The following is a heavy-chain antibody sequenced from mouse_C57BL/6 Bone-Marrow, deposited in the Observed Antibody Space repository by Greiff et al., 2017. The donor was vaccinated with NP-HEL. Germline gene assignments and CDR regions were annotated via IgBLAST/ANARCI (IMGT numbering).Heavy chain of an antibody. Sequence: DVQLQQSGAELVRPGASVKLSCTASGFNIQDDYMHWVKQRPEQGLEWIGWIDPENGDTEYASKFQGKATITADKSSNTAYLQLSSLTSEDTAVYYCTTRVTTVVAKVGYWGQGTTLTVSS. V-gene: IGHV14-4*01. CDR2: IDPENGDT. J-gene: IGHJ2*01. CDR3: TTRVTTVVAKVGY. CDR1: GFNIQDDY. D-gene: IGHD1-1*01.